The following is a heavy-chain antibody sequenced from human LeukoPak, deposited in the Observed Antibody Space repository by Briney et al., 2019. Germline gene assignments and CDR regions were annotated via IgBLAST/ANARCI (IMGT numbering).Heavy chain of an antibody. J-gene: IGHJ4*02. CDR2: IYYSGST. D-gene: IGHD6-19*01. V-gene: IGHV4-61*01. CDR3: ARDPRGWRFWDY. Sequence: SETLSLTCTVSNGSISSGYYYWSWIRQPPGKGLEWIGYIYYSGSTNYNPSLKSRVTISVDTSKNQFSLKLSSVTAADTAVYYCARDPRGWRFWDYWGQGTLVTVSS. CDR1: NGSISSGYYY.